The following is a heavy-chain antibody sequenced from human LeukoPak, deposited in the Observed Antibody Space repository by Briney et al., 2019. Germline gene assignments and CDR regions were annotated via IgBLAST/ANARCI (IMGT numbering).Heavy chain of an antibody. CDR2: IYTSGST. CDR3: ARDLGSGIDY. Sequence: SETLSLTCTVSGGSISSYYWIWIRQPPGKGLEWIGRIYTSGSTNYNPSLKSRVTMSVDTSKNQFSLKLRSVTATDTAVYYCARDLGSGIDYWGQGTLVTVSS. CDR1: GGSISSYY. J-gene: IGHJ4*02. D-gene: IGHD1-1*01. V-gene: IGHV4-4*07.